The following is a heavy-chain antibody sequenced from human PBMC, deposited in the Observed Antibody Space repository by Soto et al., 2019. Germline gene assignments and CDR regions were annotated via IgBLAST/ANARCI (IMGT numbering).Heavy chain of an antibody. CDR2: IYRGFST. CDR1: GFNVTNTY. J-gene: IGHJ3*02. Sequence: GGSLRLSCAVSGFNVTNTYIILFRHSPGKGLEWVSVIYRGFSTFYADSVKGRFTVSRDDSKNTVSLQMNSLRAEDTAVYYCARDRSDSSRDDSFDIWGQGTMVTVSS. V-gene: IGHV3-53*01. D-gene: IGHD6-6*01. CDR3: ARDRSDSSRDDSFDI.